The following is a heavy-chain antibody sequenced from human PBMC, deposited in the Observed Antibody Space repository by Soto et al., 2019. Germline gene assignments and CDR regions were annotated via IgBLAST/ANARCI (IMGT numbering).Heavy chain of an antibody. D-gene: IGHD1-7*01. CDR3: ARDFVLAGTHYFDY. CDR1: GGSISSGGYY. J-gene: IGHJ4*02. CDR2: IYYSGST. Sequence: PSETLSLTCTVSGGSISSGGYYWSWIRQHPGKGLEWIGYIYYSGSTYYNPSLKSRVTISVDTSKNQFSLKLSSVTAADTAVYYCARDFVLAGTHYFDYWGQGALVTVSS. V-gene: IGHV4-31*03.